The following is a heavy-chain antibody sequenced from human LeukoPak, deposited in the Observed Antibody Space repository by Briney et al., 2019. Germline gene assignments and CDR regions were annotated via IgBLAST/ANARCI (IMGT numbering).Heavy chain of an antibody. J-gene: IGHJ4*02. CDR3: ARDGSSGWHSDY. V-gene: IGHV3-20*01. D-gene: IGHD6-19*01. Sequence: GGSLRLSCAASGFTFDRYGMSWVRQAPGKGLEWVSGISWNGDTTGYADSVKGRFTISRDDAKNSLYLQMNRLRAEDTALYHCARDGSSGWHSDYWGQGTLVTVSS. CDR1: GFTFDRYG. CDR2: ISWNGDTT.